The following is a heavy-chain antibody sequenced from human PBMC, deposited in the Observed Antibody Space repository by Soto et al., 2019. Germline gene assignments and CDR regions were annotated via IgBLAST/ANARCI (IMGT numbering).Heavy chain of an antibody. J-gene: IGHJ4*02. Sequence: SETLSLTCTVSGDSITSNSYYWGWIRQPPGKGLEWIGNIYYSGNTYYNPSLQSRVTISVDTSKNHFSLKLTSATAADTAVYYCARRITRPERFDYWGQGALVTVSS. D-gene: IGHD1-20*01. CDR2: IYYSGNT. V-gene: IGHV4-39*02. CDR3: ARRITRPERFDY. CDR1: GDSITSNSYY.